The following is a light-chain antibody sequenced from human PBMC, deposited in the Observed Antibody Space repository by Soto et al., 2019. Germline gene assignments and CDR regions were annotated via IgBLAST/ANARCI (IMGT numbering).Light chain of an antibody. V-gene: IGKV1-39*01. CDR2: AAS. CDR1: QSIGKF. J-gene: IGKJ1*01. Sequence: DIKMTQSPSSLSASVGDRLTITCRASQSIGKFLNWYQQKPGTAPNLLISAASSLQSGVPSRFSGSGSGTDFTLAISSLQPEDFTTYYCQQSYGIPQTVGPGTKVEIK. CDR3: QQSYGIPQT.